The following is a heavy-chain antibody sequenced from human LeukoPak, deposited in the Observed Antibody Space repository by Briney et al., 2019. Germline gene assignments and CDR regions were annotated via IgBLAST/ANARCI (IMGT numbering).Heavy chain of an antibody. CDR3: ARVQPPPTVVTPRYYYYGMDV. J-gene: IGHJ6*02. CDR2: ISSSSSTI. V-gene: IGHV3-48*02. Sequence: GGSLRLSCAASGFTFSSYSMNWVRQAPGKGLEWVSYISSSSSTICYADSVKGRFTISRDNAKNSLYLQMNSLRDEDTAVYYCARVQPPPTVVTPRYYYYGMDVWGQGTTVTVSS. D-gene: IGHD4-23*01. CDR1: GFTFSSYS.